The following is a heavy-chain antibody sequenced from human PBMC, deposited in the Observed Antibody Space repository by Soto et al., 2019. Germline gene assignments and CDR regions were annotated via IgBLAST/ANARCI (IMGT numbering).Heavy chain of an antibody. Sequence: KPSETLSLTCAVYGGSFSGYYRSWIRQPPGKGLEWIGEINHSGSTNYNPSLKSRVTISVDTSKNQFSLKLSSVTAADTAVYYCASALANCGYNYGSVGYWGQGTLVTVSS. CDR3: ASALANCGYNYGSVGY. CDR1: GGSFSGYY. J-gene: IGHJ4*02. CDR2: INHSGST. D-gene: IGHD5-12*01. V-gene: IGHV4-34*01.